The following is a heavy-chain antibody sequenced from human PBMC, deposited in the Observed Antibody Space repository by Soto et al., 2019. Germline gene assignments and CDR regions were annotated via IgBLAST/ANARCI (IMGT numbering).Heavy chain of an antibody. J-gene: IGHJ6*03. CDR3: ARGTYYDFWSGYLYYYYYMDV. V-gene: IGHV6-1*01. CDR2: TYYRPKWYN. CDR1: GDSVSSNSAA. D-gene: IGHD3-3*01. Sequence: SQTLSLTCAISGDSVSSNSAAWNWIRQSPSRGLEWLGRTYYRPKWYNDYAVSVKSRITINPDTSKNQFSLQLNSVTPEDTAVYYCARGTYYDFWSGYLYYYYYMDVWGKGTTVTVSS.